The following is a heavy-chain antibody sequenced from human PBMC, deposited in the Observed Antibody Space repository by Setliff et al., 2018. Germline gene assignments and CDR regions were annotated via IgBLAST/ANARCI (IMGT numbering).Heavy chain of an antibody. V-gene: IGHV1-18*01. Sequence: ASVKVSCKTSGYTFTDFGINWVRQAPGQGLEWMGWISAYNGRTYFAQKFQDRITLTTDTSTGTAYMELSSLTFDATAVYFCSRLVRYCTATSCQRLSGGEFWGQGTLVTVSS. J-gene: IGHJ4*02. D-gene: IGHD2-2*01. CDR3: SRLVRYCTATSCQRLSGGEF. CDR2: ISAYNGRT. CDR1: GYTFTDFG.